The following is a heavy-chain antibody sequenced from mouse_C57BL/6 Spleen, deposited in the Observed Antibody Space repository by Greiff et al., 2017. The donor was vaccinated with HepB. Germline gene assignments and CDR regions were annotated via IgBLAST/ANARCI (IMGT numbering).Heavy chain of an antibody. Sequence: QVHVKQSGAELVKPGASVKLSCKASGYTFTSYWMHWVKQRPGQGLEWIGMIHPNSGSTNYNEKFKSKATLTVDKSSSTAYMQLSSLTSEDSAVYYCASEGLYGSKNYFDYWGQGTTLTVSS. CDR2: IHPNSGST. CDR3: ASEGLYGSKNYFDY. V-gene: IGHV1-64*01. CDR1: GYTFTSYW. D-gene: IGHD1-1*01. J-gene: IGHJ2*01.